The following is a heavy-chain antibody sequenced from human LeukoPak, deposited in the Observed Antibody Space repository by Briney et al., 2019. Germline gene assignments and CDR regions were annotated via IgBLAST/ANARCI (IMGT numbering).Heavy chain of an antibody. J-gene: IGHJ4*02. CDR1: GFTFSSYG. CDR3: ARGGRWYADY. D-gene: IGHD4-23*01. V-gene: IGHV3-30*03. CDR2: ISYDGSNK. Sequence: GGSLRLSCAASGFTFSSYGMHWVRQAPGKGLEWVAVISYDGSNKYYADSVKGRFTTSRDNAKNSLYLQMSSLRAEDTAVYYCARGGRWYADYWGQGMLVTVSS.